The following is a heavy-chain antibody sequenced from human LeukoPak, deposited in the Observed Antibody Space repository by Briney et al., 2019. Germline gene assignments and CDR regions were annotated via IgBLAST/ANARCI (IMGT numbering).Heavy chain of an antibody. J-gene: IGHJ4*02. Sequence: PGGSLRLSCAASGFTFSTYVIHWVRQAPGKGLEWVALIWHDGSNKYYGDSVKDRFTISRDNSKNTLYLQMDSLRDEDTAVYYCARSRIAAADTDYWGQGTLVTVSS. CDR1: GFTFSTYV. V-gene: IGHV3-33*01. D-gene: IGHD6-13*01. CDR2: IWHDGSNK. CDR3: ARSRIAAADTDY.